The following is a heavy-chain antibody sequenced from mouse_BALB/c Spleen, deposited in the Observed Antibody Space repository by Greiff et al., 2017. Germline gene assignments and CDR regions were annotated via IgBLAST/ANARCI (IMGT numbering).Heavy chain of an antibody. V-gene: IGHV7-3*02. CDR3: ARDYYGSSYYFDY. CDR1: GFTFTDYY. Sequence: EVKLMESGGGLVQPGGSLRLSCATSGFTFTDYYMSWVRQPPGKALEWLGFIRNKANCYTTEYSASVKGRFTISRDNSQSILYLQMNTLRAEDSATYYCARDYYGSSYYFDYWGQGTTLTVSS. D-gene: IGHD1-1*01. J-gene: IGHJ2*01. CDR2: IRNKANCYTT.